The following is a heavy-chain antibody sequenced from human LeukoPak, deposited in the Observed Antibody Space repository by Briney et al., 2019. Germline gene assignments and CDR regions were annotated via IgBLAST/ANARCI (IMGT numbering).Heavy chain of an antibody. D-gene: IGHD2-15*01. Sequence: ASVKVSCKASGYTFTSYGISWVRQAPGQGLKLMGWISAYNGNTNYAQKLQGRVTMTTDTSTSTAYMELRSLRSDDTAVYYCARGLYCSGGSCYYGYYYYYMDVWGKGTTVTVSS. CDR2: ISAYNGNT. CDR1: GYTFTSYG. CDR3: ARGLYCSGGSCYYGYYYYYMDV. J-gene: IGHJ6*03. V-gene: IGHV1-18*01.